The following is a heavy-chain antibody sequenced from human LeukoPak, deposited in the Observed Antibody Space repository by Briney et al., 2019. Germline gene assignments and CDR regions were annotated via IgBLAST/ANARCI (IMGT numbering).Heavy chain of an antibody. CDR1: GFIFSSYA. D-gene: IGHD3-22*01. CDR2: ISYDGRNK. V-gene: IGHV3-30*04. CDR3: ARDKGAYDSSGYYGY. J-gene: IGHJ4*02. Sequence: GGSLRLSCAASGFIFSSYAMHWVRQAPGKGPEWVAVISYDGRNKYYAESVKGRFTISRDNSKNTLYLQMNSLRAEDTAVYYCARDKGAYDSSGYYGYWGQGTLVTVS.